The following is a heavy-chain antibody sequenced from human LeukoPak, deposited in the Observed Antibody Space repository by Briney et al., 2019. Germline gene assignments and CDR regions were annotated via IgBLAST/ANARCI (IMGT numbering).Heavy chain of an antibody. Sequence: GGSLRLSCAASGFTFNSYWMTWVRQAPGKGLEWVANIKQDGSEKYYVDSVKGRFTISRDNAKNSLYLQMNSLRAGDTAVYYCARGLYYGYVWGTYRPYYFDYWGQGTLVTVSS. D-gene: IGHD3-16*02. V-gene: IGHV3-7*01. CDR1: GFTFNSYW. J-gene: IGHJ4*02. CDR3: ARGLYYGYVWGTYRPYYFDY. CDR2: IKQDGSEK.